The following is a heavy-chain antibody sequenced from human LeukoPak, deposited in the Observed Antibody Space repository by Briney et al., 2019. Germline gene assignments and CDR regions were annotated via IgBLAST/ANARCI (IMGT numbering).Heavy chain of an antibody. V-gene: IGHV4-34*01. CDR2: INHSGST. CDR1: GGSFSGYY. D-gene: IGHD3-10*01. J-gene: IGHJ3*02. Sequence: PSETLSLTCAVYGGSFSGYYWSWIRQPPGKGLEWIGEINHSGSTNYNPSLKSRVTISVDTSKNQFSLKLSSVTAADTAVYYCARVGVRGGYDAFDIWGQGTMVTVSS. CDR3: ARVGVRGGYDAFDI.